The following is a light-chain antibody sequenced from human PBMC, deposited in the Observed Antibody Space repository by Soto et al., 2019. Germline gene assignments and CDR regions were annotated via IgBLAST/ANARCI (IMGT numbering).Light chain of an antibody. Sequence: GASSDVGLYDYVSWYQQYPGKVPKLIIYEVSNRPSGISDRFSGSKSGNTASLTISRLQSEDEADYYCCSYTSSDTYVFGTGTKVTVL. CDR2: EVS. CDR1: SSDVGLYDY. J-gene: IGLJ1*01. V-gene: IGLV2-14*01. CDR3: CSYTSSDTYV.